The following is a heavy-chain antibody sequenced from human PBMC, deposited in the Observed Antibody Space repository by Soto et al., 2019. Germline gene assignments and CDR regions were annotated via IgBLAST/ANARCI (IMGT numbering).Heavy chain of an antibody. J-gene: IGHJ4*02. CDR2: ITSDGSST. Sequence: GESLKISCAASGFTFSRYWMHWVRQTPGKGLVWVSRITSDGSSTTYADSVKGRFTISRDNAKNTLYLQMNSPRVEDTALYYCARDFGRSGGSGFDYWGLGTLVTVSS. CDR1: GFTFSRYW. CDR3: ARDFGRSGGSGFDY. D-gene: IGHD2-15*01. V-gene: IGHV3-74*01.